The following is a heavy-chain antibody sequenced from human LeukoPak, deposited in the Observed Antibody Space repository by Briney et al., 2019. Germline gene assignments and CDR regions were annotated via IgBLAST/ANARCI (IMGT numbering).Heavy chain of an antibody. J-gene: IGHJ4*02. CDR3: ARGRYYDYVWGSYRYHPYLDY. V-gene: IGHV4-59*01. CDR1: GGSISSYY. Sequence: PSETLSLTCTVSGGSISSYYWSWIRQPPGKGLEWIGYIYYSGSTNYNPSLKSRVTISVDTSKNQFSLKLSSVTAADTAVYYCARGRYYDYVWGSYRYHPYLDYWGQGTLVTVSS. D-gene: IGHD3-16*02. CDR2: IYYSGST.